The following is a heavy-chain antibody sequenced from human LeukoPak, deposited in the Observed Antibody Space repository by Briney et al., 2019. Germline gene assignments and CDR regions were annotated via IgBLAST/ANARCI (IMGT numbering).Heavy chain of an antibody. CDR3: ATARWQQLLFDY. Sequence: ASVKVSCKVSGYTLTELSMHWVRQAPGKGLEWMGGFDPEDGETIYAQKFQGRVTMAEDTSTDTAYMELSSLRSEDTAVYYCATARWQQLLFDYWGQGTLITVSS. CDR1: GYTLTELS. V-gene: IGHV1-24*01. J-gene: IGHJ4*02. CDR2: FDPEDGET. D-gene: IGHD6-13*01.